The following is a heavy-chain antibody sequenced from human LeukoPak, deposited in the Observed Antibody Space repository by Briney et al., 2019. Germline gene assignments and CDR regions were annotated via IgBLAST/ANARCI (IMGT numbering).Heavy chain of an antibody. CDR1: GGSITSSSYY. Sequence: PPETLSLTCTVSGGSITSSSYYWGWIRQPPGKGLEWIGSIYYSGNTYYKPSLKSRVTISVDTSKNQFSLKLSSVTAADTAVYYCARHDGSNNLDYWGQGTLVTVSS. CDR2: IYYSGNT. J-gene: IGHJ4*02. V-gene: IGHV4-39*01. D-gene: IGHD1-14*01. CDR3: ARHDGSNNLDY.